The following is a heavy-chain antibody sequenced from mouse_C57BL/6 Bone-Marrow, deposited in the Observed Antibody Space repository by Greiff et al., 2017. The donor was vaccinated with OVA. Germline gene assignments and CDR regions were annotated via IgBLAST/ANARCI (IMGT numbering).Heavy chain of an antibody. J-gene: IGHJ2*01. CDR3: ARVWDLYFDY. V-gene: IGHV1-18*01. CDR2: INPNNGGT. D-gene: IGHD4-1*01. Sequence: EVQRVESGPELVKPGASVKILCKASGYTFTDYNMDWVKQSHGKSLEWIGDINPNNGGTIYNQKFKGKATLTVDKSSSTAYMELRSLTSEDTAVYYCARVWDLYFDYWGQGTTLTVSS. CDR1: GYTFTDYN.